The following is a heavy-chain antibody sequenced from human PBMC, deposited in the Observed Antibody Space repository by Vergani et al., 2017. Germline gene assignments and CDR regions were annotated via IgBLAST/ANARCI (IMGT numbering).Heavy chain of an antibody. CDR3: ARDVNESTNRITIFGVVTNKAYYYSMDV. D-gene: IGHD3-3*01. CDR1: GGSISSGSYY. V-gene: IGHV4-61*02. CDR2: IYTSGST. Sequence: QVQLQESGPGLVKPSQTLSLTCTVSGGSISSGSYYWSWIRQPAGKGLEWIGRIYTSGSTNYNPSLKSRVTISVDTSKNQFSLKLSSVTAADTAVYYCARDVNESTNRITIFGVVTNKAYYYSMDVWGQGTTVTVSS. J-gene: IGHJ6*02.